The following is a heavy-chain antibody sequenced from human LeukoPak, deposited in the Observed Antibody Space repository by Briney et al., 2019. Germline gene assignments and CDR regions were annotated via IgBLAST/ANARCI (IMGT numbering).Heavy chain of an antibody. Sequence: GGSLRPSCAASGFTFTSYSMNWVRQAPGKGLEWVSTISGGGGSTYYADSVKGRFTISRDNSKNTLYLQVNSLRAEDTAVYYCAKGGKWDVTPFDYWGQGTLVTVSS. CDR1: GFTFTSYS. D-gene: IGHD1-26*01. CDR3: AKGGKWDVTPFDY. J-gene: IGHJ4*02. V-gene: IGHV3-23*01. CDR2: ISGGGGST.